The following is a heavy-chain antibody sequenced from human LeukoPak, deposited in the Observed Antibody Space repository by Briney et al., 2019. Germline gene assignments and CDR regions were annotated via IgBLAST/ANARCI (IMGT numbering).Heavy chain of an antibody. CDR1: GFTLRGYA. V-gene: IGHV3-23*01. Sequence: PGGSLRLSCAASGFTLRGYAMSWVRQAPGKGLEWVSAISGSGGGTYYADTVKGRFTISRDNSRNTPYLQMSSLRSEDTAVYYCAKDRLTGYSRGLYVSAAFDIWGQGTMVTVSS. J-gene: IGHJ3*02. D-gene: IGHD6-19*01. CDR3: AKDRLTGYSRGLYVSAAFDI. CDR2: ISGSGGGT.